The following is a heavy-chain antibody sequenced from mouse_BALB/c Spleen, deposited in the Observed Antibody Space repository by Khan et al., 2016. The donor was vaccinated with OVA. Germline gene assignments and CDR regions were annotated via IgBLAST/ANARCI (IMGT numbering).Heavy chain of an antibody. Sequence: VQLKQSGPGLVKPSQSLSLTCTVTGYSITSGYGWNWIRQFPGNKLEWMGYISYSGSTNYNPSLKSRISITRDTSKNQFFLQLNSGTTEETATYYCARTARIKYWGQGTTLTGSS. CDR3: ARTARIKY. CDR2: ISYSGST. CDR1: GYSITSGYG. D-gene: IGHD1-2*01. J-gene: IGHJ2*01. V-gene: IGHV3-2*02.